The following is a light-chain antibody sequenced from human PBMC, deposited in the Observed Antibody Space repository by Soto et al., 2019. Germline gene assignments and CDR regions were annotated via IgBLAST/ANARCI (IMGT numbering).Light chain of an antibody. CDR2: AAS. J-gene: IGKJ1*01. Sequence: DIQMTQSPSSLSAGVADRVTVSCRASQSIMNFLNWYQHKPGKAPKLLIYAASSLQGGVPSRFSGSGSATDFTLIISNFQPEDFATYYCQQTYRTPHTFGQGTKVEIK. CDR3: QQTYRTPHT. CDR1: QSIMNF. V-gene: IGKV1-39*01.